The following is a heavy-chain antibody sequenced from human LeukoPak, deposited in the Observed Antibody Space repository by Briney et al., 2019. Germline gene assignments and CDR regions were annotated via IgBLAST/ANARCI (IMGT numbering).Heavy chain of an antibody. D-gene: IGHD3-22*01. CDR1: GFTFSSYS. V-gene: IGHV3-21*01. CDR2: ISSSSSYI. J-gene: IGHJ4*02. CDR3: AREEDYYDSSGYYPTAA. Sequence: PGGSLRPSCAASGFTFSSYSMNWVRQAPGKGLEWVSSISSSSSYIYYADSVKGRFTISRDNAKNSLYLQMNSLRAEDTAVYYCAREEDYYDSSGYYPTAAWGQGTLVTVSS.